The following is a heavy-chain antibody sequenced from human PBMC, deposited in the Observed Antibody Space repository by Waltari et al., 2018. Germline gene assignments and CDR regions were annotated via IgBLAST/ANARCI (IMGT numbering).Heavy chain of an antibody. D-gene: IGHD3-22*01. V-gene: IGHV1-2*06. CDR1: GYTFTGYY. CDR2: INPNTGDT. CDR3: ARDWGYYSDTSGYPSNWFGP. J-gene: IGHJ5*02. Sequence: QVQLVQSGAEVKKPGASVKVSCKASGYTFTGYYFHWVRQAPGQGLECMGRINPNTGDTTYAQEFQGRVTMTRDTSISTAYMELTSLRSEDTAVYYCARDWGYYSDTSGYPSNWFGPWGQGTLVTVSS.